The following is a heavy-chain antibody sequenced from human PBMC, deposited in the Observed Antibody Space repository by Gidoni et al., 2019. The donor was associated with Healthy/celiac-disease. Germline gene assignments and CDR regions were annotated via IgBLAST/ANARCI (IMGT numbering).Heavy chain of an antibody. V-gene: IGHV4-34*01. D-gene: IGHD6-19*01. CDR3: ARGSGWFWYFDL. CDR2: INHSGST. J-gene: IGHJ2*01. CDR1: GGSFRGYY. Sequence: QVQLQQWGAGLLKPSETLSLTCAVYGGSFRGYYWCWLRQPPGKGLEWIGEINHSGSTNTNPSLKSGVTISVDTSKNQFSLNLSSVTAADTAVYYCARGSGWFWYFDLWGRGTLVTVSS.